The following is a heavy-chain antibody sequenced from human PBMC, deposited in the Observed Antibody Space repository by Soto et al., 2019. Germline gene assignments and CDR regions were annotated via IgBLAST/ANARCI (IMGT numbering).Heavy chain of an antibody. CDR1: GYIFTTYW. D-gene: IGHD4-4*01. Sequence: PGESLKISCKASGYIFTTYWIGWVRQMPGKGLEWMGIIYPGDSDTRYSPSFQGQVTISADKSINTAYLQWSSLKASDTAMYYCARHGSTTVYHYYMDVWGKGTTVTVSS. CDR3: ARHGSTTVYHYYMDV. V-gene: IGHV5-51*01. CDR2: IYPGDSDT. J-gene: IGHJ6*03.